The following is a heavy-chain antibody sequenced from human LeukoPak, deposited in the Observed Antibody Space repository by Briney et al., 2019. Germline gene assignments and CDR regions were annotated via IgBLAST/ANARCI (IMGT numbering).Heavy chain of an antibody. Sequence: TSQTLSLTCAVSGGSISSDGYSWSWIRQPPGKGLEWIGYIYHTGNTYYNPALGSRVTISLDRSKNQFSLKLTSVTAADTAVYYCAREAYDVLTGLGGGMDVWGQGTTVTVSS. CDR3: AREAYDVLTGLGGGMDV. D-gene: IGHD3-9*01. J-gene: IGHJ6*02. CDR1: GGSISSDGYS. CDR2: IYHTGNT. V-gene: IGHV4-30-2*01.